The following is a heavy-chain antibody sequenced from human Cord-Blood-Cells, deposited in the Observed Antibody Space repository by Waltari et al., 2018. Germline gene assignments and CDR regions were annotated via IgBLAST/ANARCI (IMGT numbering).Heavy chain of an antibody. J-gene: IGHJ4*02. CDR3: ARVGLPGYSSGWYYFDY. CDR1: GFTFSSYE. V-gene: IGHV3-48*03. D-gene: IGHD6-19*01. CDR2: IRSSGSTI. Sequence: EVQLVESGGGLVQPGGSLRLSCAASGFTFSSYEMNWVRQAPGKGLEWVSYIRSSGSTIYYADSVKGRFTISRDNAKNSLYLQMNSLRAEDTAVYYCARVGLPGYSSGWYYFDYWGQGTLVTVSS.